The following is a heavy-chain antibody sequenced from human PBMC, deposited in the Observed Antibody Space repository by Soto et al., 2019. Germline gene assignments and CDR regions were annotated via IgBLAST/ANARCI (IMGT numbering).Heavy chain of an antibody. CDR3: AADPDFGVVIPDY. D-gene: IGHD3-3*01. V-gene: IGHV1-58*01. CDR1: GFTFTSSA. CDR2: IVVGSGNT. J-gene: IGHJ4*02. Sequence: ASVKVSCKASGFTFTSSAVQWVRQARGQRLEWIGWIVVGSGNTNYAQKFQERVTITRDMSTSTAYMELSSLRSEDTAVYYCAADPDFGVVIPDYWGQGTLVTVSS.